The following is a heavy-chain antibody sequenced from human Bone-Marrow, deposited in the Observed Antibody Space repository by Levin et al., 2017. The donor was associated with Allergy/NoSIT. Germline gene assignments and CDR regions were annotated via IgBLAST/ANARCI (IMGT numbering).Heavy chain of an antibody. J-gene: IGHJ5*02. CDR1: GGSISSSSYY. Sequence: SQTLSLTCTVSGGSISSSSYYWGWIRQPPGKGLEWIGSIYYSGSTYYNPSLKSRVTISVDTSKNQFSLKLSSVTAADTAVYYCARSSIVVTNWFDPWGQGTLVTVSS. CDR2: IYYSGST. CDR3: ARSSIVVTNWFDP. D-gene: IGHD3-22*01. V-gene: IGHV4-39*01.